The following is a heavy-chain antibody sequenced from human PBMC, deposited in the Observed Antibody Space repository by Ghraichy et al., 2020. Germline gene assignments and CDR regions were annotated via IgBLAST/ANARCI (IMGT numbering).Heavy chain of an antibody. CDR3: AKSPLVVVPATLDY. CDR1: GFTFGSYA. Sequence: GRSLRLSCTASGFTFGSYAMHWVRQAPGKGLEWVALLSYDGSDTYYAYSLKGRFTISSDNYKNTLYLQTSNLRPEDTAMYYCAKSPLVVVPATLDYWGQGTLVTVPS. D-gene: IGHD2-15*01. CDR2: LSYDGSDT. V-gene: IGHV3-30*18. J-gene: IGHJ4*02.